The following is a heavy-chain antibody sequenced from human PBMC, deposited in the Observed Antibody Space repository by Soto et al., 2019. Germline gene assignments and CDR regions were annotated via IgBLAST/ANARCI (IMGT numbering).Heavy chain of an antibody. Sequence: EVQLVESGGGLVKPGGSLRLSCAASGFTFSSYSMNWVRQAPGKGLEWVSSISSSSSYIYYADSVKGRFTISRDNAKNSQYLQVNSLRAEDTAVYYCARASSPQLQDEWYFDLWGRGSLVTVSS. CDR3: ARASSPQLQDEWYFDL. V-gene: IGHV3-21*01. D-gene: IGHD2-15*01. CDR2: ISSSSSYI. CDR1: GFTFSSYS. J-gene: IGHJ2*01.